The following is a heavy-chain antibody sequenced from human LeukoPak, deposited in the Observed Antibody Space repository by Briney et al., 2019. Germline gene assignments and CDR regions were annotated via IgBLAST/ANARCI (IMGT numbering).Heavy chain of an antibody. CDR1: GGSISTSNYY. V-gene: IGHV4-39*07. D-gene: IGHD3-10*01. J-gene: IGHJ4*02. CDR3: ARSRIIRGYFW. Sequence: SETLSLTCTVSGGSISTSNYYWGWLRQPPGKGLEWIGEINHSGSTNYNPSLKSRVTISVDTSKNQFSLKLSSVTAADTAVYYCARSRIIRGYFWWGQGTLVTVSS. CDR2: INHSGST.